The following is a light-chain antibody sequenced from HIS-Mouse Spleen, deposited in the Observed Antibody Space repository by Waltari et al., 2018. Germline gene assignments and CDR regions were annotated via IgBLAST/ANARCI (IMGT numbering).Light chain of an antibody. CDR2: DVS. CDR1: SSDAGGYNY. Sequence: QSALTQPASVSGSPGQSLTISCTGTSSDAGGYNYVSWYQQHPGKAPKLMIYDVSNRPSGVSNRFSGSKSGNTASLTISGLQAEDEADYYCSSYTSSSTEVFGGGTKLTVL. CDR3: SSYTSSSTEV. V-gene: IGLV2-14*03. J-gene: IGLJ2*01.